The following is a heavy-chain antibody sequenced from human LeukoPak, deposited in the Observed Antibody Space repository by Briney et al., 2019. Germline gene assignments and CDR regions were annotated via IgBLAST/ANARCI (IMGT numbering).Heavy chain of an antibody. CDR3: ARDPYYDFWSGYSSWFDP. CDR1: GYTFTSYG. Sequence: ASVKVSCKASGYTFTSYGISWVRQAPGQGLEWMGWISAYNGNTIYAQKLQGRVTMTTDTSTSTAYMELRCLRSDDTAVYYCARDPYYDFWSGYSSWFDPWGQGTLVTVSS. CDR2: ISAYNGNT. V-gene: IGHV1-18*01. J-gene: IGHJ5*02. D-gene: IGHD3-3*01.